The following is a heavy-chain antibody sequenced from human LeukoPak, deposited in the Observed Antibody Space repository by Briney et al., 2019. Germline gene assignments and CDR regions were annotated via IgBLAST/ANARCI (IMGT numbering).Heavy chain of an antibody. V-gene: IGHV1-46*01. J-gene: IGHJ4*02. D-gene: IGHD3-22*01. CDR2: INPSGGST. CDR3: ASAYYYDSSGYHPFDY. Sequence: ASVKVSCKASGYTFTGYHIHWVRQAPGQGLEWMGIINPSGGSTSYAQKFQGRVTMTRDTSTSTVYMELSSLRSEDTAVYYCASAYYYDSSGYHPFDYWGQGTLVTVSS. CDR1: GYTFTGYH.